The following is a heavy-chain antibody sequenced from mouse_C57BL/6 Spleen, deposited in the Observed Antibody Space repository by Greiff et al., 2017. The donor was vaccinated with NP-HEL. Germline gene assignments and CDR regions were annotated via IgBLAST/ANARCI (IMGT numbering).Heavy chain of an antibody. J-gene: IGHJ4*01. V-gene: IGHV2-6-1*01. CDR2: IWSDGST. Sequence: QVQLKESGPGLVAPSQSLSITCTVSGFSLTSYGVHWVRQPPGKGLEWLVVIWSDGSTTYNSAPKSRLSISKDNSKSQVFLKMNSLQTDDTAMYYCARHDGGIYYDYDGGYAMDYWGQGTSVTVSS. D-gene: IGHD2-4*01. CDR3: ARHDGGIYYDYDGGYAMDY. CDR1: GFSLTSYG.